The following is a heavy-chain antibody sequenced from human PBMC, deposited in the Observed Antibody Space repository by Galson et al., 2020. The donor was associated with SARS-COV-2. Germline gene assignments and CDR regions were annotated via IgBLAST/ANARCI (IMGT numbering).Heavy chain of an antibody. CDR3: ARVKSFDGSAYDAVDI. J-gene: IGHJ3*02. V-gene: IGHV4-59*01. CDR2: IYYSGST. D-gene: IGHD3-22*01. Sequence: ASETLSLTCTVSGGSISNYYWSWIRHPPGTGLEWIGNIYYSGSTNYNPSLKSRITISIDMSKTQFSLMLNSVSAEDTAVYYCARVKSFDGSAYDAVDIWGQGTVVTVSS. CDR1: GGSISNYY.